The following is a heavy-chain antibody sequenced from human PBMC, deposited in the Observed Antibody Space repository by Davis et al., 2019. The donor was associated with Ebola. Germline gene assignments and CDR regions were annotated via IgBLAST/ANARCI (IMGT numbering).Heavy chain of an antibody. D-gene: IGHD2-15*01. CDR3: ARARGVVGDY. CDR1: GFTFSSYS. J-gene: IGHJ4*02. V-gene: IGHV3-48*02. CDR2: ISSSSSTI. Sequence: GESLKISCAASGFTFSSYSMNWVRQAPGKGLEWVSYISSSSSTIYYADSVKGRFTISRDNAKNSLYLQMNSLRDEDTAVYYCARARGVVGDYWGQGTLVTVSS.